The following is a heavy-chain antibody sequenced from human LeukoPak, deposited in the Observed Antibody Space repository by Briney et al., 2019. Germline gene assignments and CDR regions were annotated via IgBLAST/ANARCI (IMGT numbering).Heavy chain of an antibody. CDR3: ARYGRMGTADAFDV. J-gene: IGHJ3*01. D-gene: IGHD1-14*01. V-gene: IGHV3-13*01. CDR2: VGIAGDT. Sequence: GGSLRLSCAASGFTFNNYEMHWVRQTAGKGLEWVSAVGIAGDTFYAGSVKGRFSISRDNAESSLFLQMNSLRAGDTAVYYCARYGRMGTADAFDVWGQGTMVTVSS. CDR1: GFTFNNYE.